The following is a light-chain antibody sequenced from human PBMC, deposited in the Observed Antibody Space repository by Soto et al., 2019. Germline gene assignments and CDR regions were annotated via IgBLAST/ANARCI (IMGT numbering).Light chain of an antibody. Sequence: IVLALSSGTLSLSPGESATLSCRASQSVSSSYLAWYQQKPGQAPRLLIYGASSGATGIPDRFSGSGSGTDFSLTISRLEPEDFAVYYCQQYGSSPWTFGQGTKVDIK. J-gene: IGKJ1*01. CDR1: QSVSSSY. CDR2: GAS. V-gene: IGKV3-20*01. CDR3: QQYGSSPWT.